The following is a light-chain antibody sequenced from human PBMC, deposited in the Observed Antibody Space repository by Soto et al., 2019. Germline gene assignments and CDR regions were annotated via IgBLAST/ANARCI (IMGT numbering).Light chain of an antibody. CDR1: QSIGSW. CDR3: QQYNKYLYT. Sequence: DIQMTQSPSTVSASVGDRVTITCRASQSIGSWLAWFQQKPGKAPKLLIFDASTLESGVPSRFSGSGSGTEFTLTISSLQPDDVATYYYQQYNKYLYTFGQGTKLEIK. V-gene: IGKV1-5*01. CDR2: DAS. J-gene: IGKJ2*01.